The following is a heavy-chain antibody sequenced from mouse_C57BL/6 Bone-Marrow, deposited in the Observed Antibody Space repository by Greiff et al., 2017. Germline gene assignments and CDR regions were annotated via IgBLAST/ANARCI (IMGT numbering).Heavy chain of an antibody. Sequence: VQLQQSGAELVRPGASVKLSCTASGFNIKDYYMHWVKQRPERGLEWIGRIDPEDGDTEYAPKFQGKATMTADTASNTAYLQLSSLTSEDTAVYYCTPYHPEGFAYWGQGTLVTVSA. CDR1: GFNIKDYY. J-gene: IGHJ3*01. CDR2: IDPEDGDT. CDR3: TPYHPEGFAY. D-gene: IGHD2-10*01. V-gene: IGHV14-1*01.